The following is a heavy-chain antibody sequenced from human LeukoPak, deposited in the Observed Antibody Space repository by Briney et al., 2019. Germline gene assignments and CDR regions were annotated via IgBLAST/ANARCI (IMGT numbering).Heavy chain of an antibody. J-gene: IGHJ3*02. CDR1: GYTFTSYY. D-gene: IGHD1-26*01. CDR2: ISAYNGNT. Sequence: ASVKVSCKASGYTFTSYYMHWVRQAPGQGLEWMGWISAYNGNTNYAQKLQGRVTMTTDTSTSTAYMELRSLRSDDTAVYYCASSIVGAPGAFDIWGQGTMVTVSS. CDR3: ASSIVGAPGAFDI. V-gene: IGHV1-18*04.